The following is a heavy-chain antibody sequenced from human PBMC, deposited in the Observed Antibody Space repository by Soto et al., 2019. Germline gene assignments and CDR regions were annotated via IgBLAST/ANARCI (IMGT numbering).Heavy chain of an antibody. CDR2: IIPIFGTA. J-gene: IGHJ5*02. CDR3: ARDRVTTLITRGFDP. Sequence: SVKVSCKASGRTFSSYAISWVRQAPGQGLEWMGGIIPIFGTANYAQKLQSRVTITADESTSTAYMELSSLRSEDTAVYYCARDRVTTLITRGFDPWGQGTLVTVSS. V-gene: IGHV1-69*13. CDR1: GRTFSSYA. D-gene: IGHD3-3*01.